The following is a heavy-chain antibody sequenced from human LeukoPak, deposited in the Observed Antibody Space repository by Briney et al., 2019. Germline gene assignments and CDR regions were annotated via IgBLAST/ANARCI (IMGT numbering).Heavy chain of an antibody. CDR2: ISSSSSTI. J-gene: IGHJ4*02. CDR1: GFTFSSYS. CDR3: AKSSSWLYYFDY. D-gene: IGHD6-13*01. Sequence: GGSLRLSCAASGFTFSSYSMNWVRQAPGRGLEWVSYISSSSSTIYYADSVKGRFTISRDNAKNSLHLQMNSLRGEDTAVYYCAKSSSWLYYFDYWGQGTLVTVSS. V-gene: IGHV3-48*01.